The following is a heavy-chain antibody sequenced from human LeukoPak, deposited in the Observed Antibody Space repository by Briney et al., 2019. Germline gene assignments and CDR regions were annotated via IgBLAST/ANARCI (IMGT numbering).Heavy chain of an antibody. J-gene: IGHJ4*02. CDR1: GYTFTSYY. CDR3: ARDRVPAAFDY. Sequence: ASVKVSCKASGYTFTSYYMHWVRQAPGQGLEWMGIINPSGGSTSYAQKFQGRVTMTRDMSTSTVYMELSSLRSEDTAVYYCARDRVPAAFDYWGQGSLVTASS. D-gene: IGHD2-2*01. CDR2: INPSGGST. V-gene: IGHV1-46*01.